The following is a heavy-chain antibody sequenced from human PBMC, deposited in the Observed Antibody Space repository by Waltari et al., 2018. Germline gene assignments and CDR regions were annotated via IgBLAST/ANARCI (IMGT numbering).Heavy chain of an antibody. CDR3: ARDSSMYSSSWYRWGYYFDY. V-gene: IGHV4-34*01. D-gene: IGHD6-13*01. CDR2: INHSGST. CDR1: GGSFRGYY. J-gene: IGHJ4*02. Sequence: QVQLQQWGAGLLKPSETLSLTCAVYGGSFRGYYWSWIRQPPGKGLEWIGEINHSGSTNYNPSLKSRVTISVDTSKNQFSLKLSSVTAADTAVYYCARDSSMYSSSWYRWGYYFDYWGQGTLVTVSS.